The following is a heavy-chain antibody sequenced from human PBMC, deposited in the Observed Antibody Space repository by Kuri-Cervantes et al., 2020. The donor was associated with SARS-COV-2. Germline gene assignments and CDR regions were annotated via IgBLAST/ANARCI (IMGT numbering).Heavy chain of an antibody. CDR3: ARRGAVAGTVPFFDY. D-gene: IGHD6-19*01. V-gene: IGHV4-39*01. J-gene: IGHJ4*02. CDR2: IYYSGST. CDR1: GGSISSSSSYF. Sequence: GSLRLSCTVSGGSISSSSSYFWGWIRQPPGKGLEWIGSIYYSGSTYYNPSLKSRVTISVDTSKNQFSLKLSSVTAADTAVYYCARRGAVAGTVPFFDYWGQGTLVTVSS.